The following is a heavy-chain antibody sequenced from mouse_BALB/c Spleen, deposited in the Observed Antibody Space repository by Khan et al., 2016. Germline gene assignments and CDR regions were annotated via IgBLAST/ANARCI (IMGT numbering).Heavy chain of an antibody. CDR2: IHYSGST. D-gene: IGHD1-1*02. CDR1: GYSITSGYS. Sequence: EVQLQESGPDLVKPSQSLSLTCTVTGYSITSGYSWYWIRQFPGNKLEWMGYIHYSGSTNYNPSLKSRISITRDTSKNQFFLQLNSVTTEDTATYYCARGVVFAYWGQGTLVTVSA. CDR3: ARGVVFAY. J-gene: IGHJ3*01. V-gene: IGHV3-1*02.